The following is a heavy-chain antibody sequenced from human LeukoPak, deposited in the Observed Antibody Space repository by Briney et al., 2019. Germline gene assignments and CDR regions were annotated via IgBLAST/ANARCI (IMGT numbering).Heavy chain of an antibody. CDR2: IYYSGTT. J-gene: IGHJ6*02. CDR1: GGSLSSYY. Sequence: SETLSLTCTVSGGSLSSYYWSWIRQPPGKGLDWIGFIYYSGTTKYNPSLRSRVTISLDTSKNQFSLKLNSVTAADTAVYYCARSYDSRGYYYYGMDVWGQGTTVTVSS. D-gene: IGHD3-22*01. V-gene: IGHV4-59*01. CDR3: ARSYDSRGYYYYGMDV.